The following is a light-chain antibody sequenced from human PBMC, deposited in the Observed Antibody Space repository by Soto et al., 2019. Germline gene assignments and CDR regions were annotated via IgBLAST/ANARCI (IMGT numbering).Light chain of an antibody. J-gene: IGKJ4*01. CDR3: QQYGSPPLT. CDR2: GAS. CDR1: QSVSSNY. Sequence: EIVLTQSTGTLSLSPGERATLSCRASQSVSSNYLAWYQQKPGQAPRLLIYGASSRTTGIPDRFSGSGSGTDFTLTISRLEPEDFAVYHCQQYGSPPLTFGGGNKVEIK. V-gene: IGKV3-20*01.